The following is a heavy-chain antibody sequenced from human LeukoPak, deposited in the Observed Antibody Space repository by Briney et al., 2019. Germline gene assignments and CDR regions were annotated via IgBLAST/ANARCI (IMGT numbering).Heavy chain of an antibody. CDR3: SKMGFGYYFDS. D-gene: IGHD3-16*01. J-gene: IGHJ4*02. CDR1: GFTFDDYT. V-gene: IGHV3-43*01. Sequence: GGSLRLSCAASGFTFDDYTMHWVRQAPGKGLEWVSLISWDSDSTFYADSVRGRFTISRDNSKNSLYLQMNSLRTEDTALYYCSKMGFGYYFDSWGQGTLVTVSS. CDR2: ISWDSDST.